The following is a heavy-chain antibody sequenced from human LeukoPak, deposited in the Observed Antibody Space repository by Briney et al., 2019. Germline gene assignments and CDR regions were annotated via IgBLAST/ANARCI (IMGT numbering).Heavy chain of an antibody. CDR1: GFTFSTYS. CDR3: AGNYDSSGYYYGYYYYGMDV. CDR2: ISDYSSYI. D-gene: IGHD3-22*01. V-gene: IGHV3-21*01. J-gene: IGHJ6*02. Sequence: GGSLRLSCAASGFTFSTYSMTWVRQAPGRGLEWVSSISDYSSYIYYADSVKGRFTISRDNAKNSLYLQMNSLRAEDTAVYYCAGNYDSSGYYYGYYYYGMDVWGQGTTVTVSS.